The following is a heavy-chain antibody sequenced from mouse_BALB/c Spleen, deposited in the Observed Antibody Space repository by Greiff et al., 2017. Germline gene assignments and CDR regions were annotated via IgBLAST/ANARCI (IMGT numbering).Heavy chain of an antibody. Sequence: VQLQQSGPELVKPGASMKISCKASGYSFTGYTMNWVKQSHGKNLEWIGLINPYNGGTSYNQKFKGKATLTADKSSSTAYMQLSSLTSENSAVYFCAVSTMITGGFAYWGQGTLVTVSA. J-gene: IGHJ3*01. CDR2: INPYNGGT. D-gene: IGHD2-4*01. CDR3: AVSTMITGGFAY. CDR1: GYSFTGYT. V-gene: IGHV1S135*01.